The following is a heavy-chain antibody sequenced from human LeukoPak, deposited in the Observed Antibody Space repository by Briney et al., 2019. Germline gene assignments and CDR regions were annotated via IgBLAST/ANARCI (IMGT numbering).Heavy chain of an antibody. CDR3: ARAGSQLLWFGELSLDV. D-gene: IGHD3-10*01. CDR2: IYFSGST. Sequence: PSETLSLTCTVSGGSISSYYWSWIRQPPGKGLEWIGYIYFSGSTNYNPSLKSRVTISVDTSKNQFSLKMSSVTAADTAVYYCARAGSQLLWFGELSLDVWGKGTTVTVSS. V-gene: IGHV4-59*01. CDR1: GGSISSYY. J-gene: IGHJ6*04.